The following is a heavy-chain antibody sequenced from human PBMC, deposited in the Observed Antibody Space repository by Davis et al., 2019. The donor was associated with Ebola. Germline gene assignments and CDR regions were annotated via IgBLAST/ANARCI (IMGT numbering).Heavy chain of an antibody. V-gene: IGHV3-48*03. J-gene: IGHJ6*02. CDR2: ISSSGTHI. CDR1: GFTFSSYE. CDR3: AGGREIQGAYGMDV. Sequence: PRGSLTLSCAASGFTFSSYEMNWVRQPPGKGLEWVSYISSSGTHIYYADSVKGRFTIARDNAKNSPYLQMNSLRAEDTAVYYCAGGREIQGAYGMDVWGQGTTVTVSS. D-gene: IGHD3-10*01.